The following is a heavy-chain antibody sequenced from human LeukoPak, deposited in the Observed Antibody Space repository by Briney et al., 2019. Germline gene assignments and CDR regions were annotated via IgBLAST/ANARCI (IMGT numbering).Heavy chain of an antibody. V-gene: IGHV3-21*01. CDR3: ARGHLGDYFDY. Sequence: GGSLRLSCAASGFTFSSYSMNWVRQAPGKGLEWVSSISSSSSYIYYADSVKGRFTISRDNAKSSLYLQMNSLRAEDTAVYYCARGHLGDYFDYWGQGTLVAVSS. J-gene: IGHJ4*02. CDR2: ISSSSSYI. CDR1: GFTFSSYS. D-gene: IGHD3-16*01.